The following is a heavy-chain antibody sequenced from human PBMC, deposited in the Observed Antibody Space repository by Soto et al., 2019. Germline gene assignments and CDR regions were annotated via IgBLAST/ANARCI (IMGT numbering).Heavy chain of an antibody. V-gene: IGHV4-31*03. CDR1: GGSISSGGYY. D-gene: IGHD2-2*01. J-gene: IGHJ6*02. CDR2: IYYSGST. CDR3: ARAPGYCSSTSCYSTEIYYYYGMDV. Sequence: SETLSLTCTVSGGSISSGGYYWSWIRQHPGKGLEWIGYIYYSGSTYYNPSLKSRVTISVDTSKNQFSLKLSSVTAADTAVYYCARAPGYCSSTSCYSTEIYYYYGMDVWGQGTTVTVSS.